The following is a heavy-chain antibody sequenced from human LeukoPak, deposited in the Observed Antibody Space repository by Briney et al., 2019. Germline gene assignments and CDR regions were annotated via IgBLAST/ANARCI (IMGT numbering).Heavy chain of an antibody. Sequence: GGSLRLSCAASGFTYSRYAMSWVRQAPGKGLEWVSSISDNGAGTFYADSVKGRFTISRDNSDKTLYLQMNSLRAEDTAVYYCAKRSLSGTWYFDLRGRGTLVIVSS. V-gene: IGHV3-23*01. CDR1: GFTYSRYA. D-gene: IGHD3-3*01. J-gene: IGHJ2*01. CDR2: ISDNGAGT. CDR3: AKRSLSGTWYFDL.